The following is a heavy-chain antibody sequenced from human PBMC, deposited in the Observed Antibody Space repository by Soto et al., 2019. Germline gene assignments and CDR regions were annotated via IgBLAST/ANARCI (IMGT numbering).Heavy chain of an antibody. Sequence: SLRLSCAASXFTFSSYAMSWVRQAPGKGLEWVSAISGSGGSTYYADSVKGRFTISRDNSKNTLYLQMNSLRAEDTAVYYCAKEGYCSSTSCYNPNNFDYWGQGTLVTVSS. CDR1: XFTFSSYA. CDR2: ISGSGGST. CDR3: AKEGYCSSTSCYNPNNFDY. D-gene: IGHD2-2*02. J-gene: IGHJ4*02. V-gene: IGHV3-23*01.